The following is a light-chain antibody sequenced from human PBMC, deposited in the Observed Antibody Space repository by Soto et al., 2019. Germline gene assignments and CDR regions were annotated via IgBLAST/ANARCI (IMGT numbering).Light chain of an antibody. Sequence: EIVLTQTPGNLSVSPGGGATVACRAVQTVSPRLLAWYQQKRGQAPRLLIYGASTRATGVPDRFSGSGSGTDFTLTISELEPDDFAAHYCQHFDWSPTWTCGPGTRVEIK. V-gene: IGKV3-20*01. CDR3: QHFDWSPTWT. CDR2: GAS. J-gene: IGKJ1*01. CDR1: QTVSPRL.